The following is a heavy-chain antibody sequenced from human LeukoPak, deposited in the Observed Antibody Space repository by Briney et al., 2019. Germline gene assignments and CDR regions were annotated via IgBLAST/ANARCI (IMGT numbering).Heavy chain of an antibody. CDR2: IYTSGST. V-gene: IGHV4-61*02. CDR3: ARGRYDFWSGYYPFDY. D-gene: IGHD3-3*01. Sequence: SQTLSLTCTVPGGSISSGSYYWSWIRQPAGKGLEWIGRIYTSGSTNYNPSLKSRVTISVDTSKNQFSLKLSSVTAADTAVYYCARGRYDFWSGYYPFDYWGQGTLVTVSS. CDR1: GGSISSGSYY. J-gene: IGHJ4*02.